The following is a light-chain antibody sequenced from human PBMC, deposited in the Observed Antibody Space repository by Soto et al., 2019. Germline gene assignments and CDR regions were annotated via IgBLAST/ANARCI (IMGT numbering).Light chain of an antibody. J-gene: IGLJ1*01. CDR2: EVT. CDR3: RSHTSGNTRV. V-gene: IGLV2-14*01. CDR1: SSDVGGYDY. Sequence: QSALTQPASVSGSPGQSIAISCTGTSSDVGGYDYVSWYHQQPDKAPKLMIYEVTKRPSGVSNRFSGSKSGNTASLTISGLQAEDETDYYCRSHTSGNTRVFGTGTKVTVL.